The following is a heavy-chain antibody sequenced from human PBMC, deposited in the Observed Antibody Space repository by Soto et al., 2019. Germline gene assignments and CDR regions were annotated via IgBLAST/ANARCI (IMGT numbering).Heavy chain of an antibody. CDR1: GFTFSSYA. D-gene: IGHD3-16*01. CDR2: ISHDGSST. V-gene: IGHV3-30*15. Sequence: GGSLRLSCAASGFTFSSYAMNWVRQAPGKGLEWVAAISHDGSSTYYSDSVKGRFTMSRDNSNNTLFLQMSSLRSEDTAIYYCAKDEYWESHFYYFMDLWGRGTTVTVSS. CDR3: AKDEYWESHFYYFMDL. J-gene: IGHJ6*03.